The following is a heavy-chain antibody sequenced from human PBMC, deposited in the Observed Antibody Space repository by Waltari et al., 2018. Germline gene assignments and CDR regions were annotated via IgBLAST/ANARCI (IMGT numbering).Heavy chain of an antibody. Sequence: EVQLLESGGGLVQPGGSLRLSCAASGFTFSSYAMSWVRQAPGKGLEWVSAISGSGGSTYYADSVKCRFTISRDNSKNTLYLQMNSLRAEDTAVYYCATLNLYCSGGSCYRGWFDPWGQGTLVTVSS. CDR1: GFTFSSYA. CDR2: ISGSGGST. D-gene: IGHD2-15*01. CDR3: ATLNLYCSGGSCYRGWFDP. V-gene: IGHV3-23*01. J-gene: IGHJ5*02.